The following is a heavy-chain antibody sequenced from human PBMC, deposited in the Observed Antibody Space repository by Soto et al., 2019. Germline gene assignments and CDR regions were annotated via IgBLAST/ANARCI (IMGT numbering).Heavy chain of an antibody. D-gene: IGHD3-22*01. V-gene: IGHV3-74*01. CDR2: INAGGNYT. CDR1: GFTFSIYW. J-gene: IGHJ4*02. Sequence: EVQLVESGGGLVQPGGSLRLSCAASGFTFSIYWMHWVRQVPGKGLVWVSRINAGGNYTSNADFVKGRFTVSRDNAKNTLYLQMNSLRPEDTAVYYCSRGTYYPQSSGLHADYWGPGTVVTVSS. CDR3: SRGTYYPQSSGLHADY.